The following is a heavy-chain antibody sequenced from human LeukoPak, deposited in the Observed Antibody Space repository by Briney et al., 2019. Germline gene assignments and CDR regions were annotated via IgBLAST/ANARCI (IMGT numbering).Heavy chain of an antibody. J-gene: IGHJ4*02. CDR2: VSYDGIKK. D-gene: IGHD3-22*01. CDR1: GFSFSRYA. V-gene: IGHV3-30*04. CDR3: AREPYDSSGYYFDY. Sequence: GGSLRLSCAASGFSFSRYAMHWVRQAPGKGLQWMAVVSYDGIKKYYADSVKGRFTISRDNAKNSLYLQMNSLRAEDTAVYYCAREPYDSSGYYFDYWGQGTLVTVSS.